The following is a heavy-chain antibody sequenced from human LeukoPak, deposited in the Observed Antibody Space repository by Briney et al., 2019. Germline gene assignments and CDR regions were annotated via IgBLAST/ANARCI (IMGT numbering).Heavy chain of an antibody. Sequence: ASVTVSCKASGYTFTGYYMHWVRQAPGQGLEWMGWINPNSGGTNYAQKFQGRVTMTRDTSISTAYMELSRLRSDDTAVYYCAREAAVAGINDYWGQGTLVTVSS. CDR3: AREAAVAGINDY. CDR1: GYTFTGYY. V-gene: IGHV1-2*02. D-gene: IGHD6-19*01. CDR2: INPNSGGT. J-gene: IGHJ4*02.